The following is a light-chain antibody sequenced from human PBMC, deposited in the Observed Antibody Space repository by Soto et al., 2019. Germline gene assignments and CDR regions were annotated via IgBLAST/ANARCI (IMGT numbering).Light chain of an antibody. CDR3: QSYDSSLSEV. V-gene: IGLV1-40*01. J-gene: IGLJ2*01. CDR2: GNS. Sequence: QSVLTQPPSVCGAPGQRVTISCTGSSSNIGAGYDVHWYQQLPGTAPKLLIYGNSNRPSGVPDRFSGSKSGTSASLAITGLQAEDEADYYCQSYDSSLSEVFGGGTKVTVL. CDR1: SSNIGAGYD.